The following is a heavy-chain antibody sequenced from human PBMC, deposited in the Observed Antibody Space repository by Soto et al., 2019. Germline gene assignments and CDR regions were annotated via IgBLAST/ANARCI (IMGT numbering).Heavy chain of an antibody. D-gene: IGHD6-19*01. CDR1: GYTFTSYA. V-gene: IGHV1-3*01. Sequence: ASVKVSCKASGYTFTSYAMHWVRQAPGQRLERMGWINAGNGNTKYSQKFQGRVTITRDTSASTAYMELSSLRSEDTAVYYCVFNEGWSSFEEWGQGTLVSVSS. CDR2: INAGNGNT. CDR3: VFNEGWSSFEE. J-gene: IGHJ4*02.